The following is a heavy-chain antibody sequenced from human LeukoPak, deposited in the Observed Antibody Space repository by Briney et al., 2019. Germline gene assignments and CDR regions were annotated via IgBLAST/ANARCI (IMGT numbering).Heavy chain of an antibody. V-gene: IGHV4-34*01. Sequence: SETLSLTCAVYGGSFSGYYWSWIRQPPGKGLEWIGEINHSGSTNYNLSLKSRVTISVDTSKNQFSLKLSSVTAADTAVYYCARGRHVHYIVVVPAALKPFDYWGQGTLVTVSS. CDR3: ARGRHVHYIVVVPAALKPFDY. D-gene: IGHD2-2*01. CDR1: GGSFSGYY. CDR2: INHSGST. J-gene: IGHJ4*02.